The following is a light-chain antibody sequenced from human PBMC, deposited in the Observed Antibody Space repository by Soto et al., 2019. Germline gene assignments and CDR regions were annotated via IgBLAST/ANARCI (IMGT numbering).Light chain of an antibody. CDR1: QSVRSH. CDR3: QRYYSTLPT. Sequence: IVMTQSPATLSVSPGEGVTLSCRASQSVRSHLAWYQQKPGQPPRLLIYGASTRATGIPARFSGSGSGTDFTLTISSLQAEDVAVYYCQRYYSTLPTFGQGTKVDIK. V-gene: IGKV3-15*01. CDR2: GAS. J-gene: IGKJ1*01.